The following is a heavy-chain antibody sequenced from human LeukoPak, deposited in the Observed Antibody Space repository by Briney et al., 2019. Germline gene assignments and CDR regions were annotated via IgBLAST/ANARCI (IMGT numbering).Heavy chain of an antibody. J-gene: IGHJ4*02. CDR1: GDSISSYY. CDR2: IYYSGST. V-gene: IGHV4-59*08. D-gene: IGHD3-16*02. Sequence: SETLSLTCTVSGDSISSYYWSWIRQPPGKGLEWIGYIYYSGSTNYNPSLKSRVTISVDTSKNQFSLKLSSVTAADTAVYYCARQGGDYDYVWGSYRVYYFDYWGQGTLVTVSS. CDR3: ARQGGDYDYVWGSYRVYYFDY.